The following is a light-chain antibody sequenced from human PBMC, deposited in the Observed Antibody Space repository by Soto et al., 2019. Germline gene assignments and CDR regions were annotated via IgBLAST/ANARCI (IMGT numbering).Light chain of an antibody. CDR1: QSVFSS. Sequence: EIVMTQSPDTLSVSPGERATLSCRASQSVFSSLAWYQQKPGQAPRLLIYGAATRATGIPARFSGSGPGTEFTLTISSLQSEDFAVYYCQQYHNWPAFGQGTKVEIK. J-gene: IGKJ1*01. CDR3: QQYHNWPA. V-gene: IGKV3-15*01. CDR2: GAA.